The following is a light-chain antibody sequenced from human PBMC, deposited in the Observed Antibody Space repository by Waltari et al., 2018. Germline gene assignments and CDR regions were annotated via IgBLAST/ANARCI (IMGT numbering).Light chain of an antibody. J-gene: IGLJ3*02. Sequence: NFMLTQPHSVSESPGKTVTISCTRSSRSITSNYVPWYQQRPGSAPTTVIYEDNQRPSGVPDRFSGSIDSSSNSASLTISGLKTEDEADYYCQSYDSSNRWVFGGGTKLTVL. CDR3: QSYDSSNRWV. CDR1: SRSITSNY. V-gene: IGLV6-57*04. CDR2: EDN.